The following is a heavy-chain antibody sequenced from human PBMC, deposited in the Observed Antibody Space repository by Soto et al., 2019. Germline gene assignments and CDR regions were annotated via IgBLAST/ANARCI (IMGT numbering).Heavy chain of an antibody. V-gene: IGHV1-69*12. CDR2: ITPIFGTA. CDR1: VGTFSSYA. D-gene: IGHD6-19*01. CDR3: ATPHFSEVAVAGYYYGVDV. Sequence: QVQLVQSGAEVKKPGSSVKVSCKASVGTFSSYAISWVRQAPGQGLEWMGGITPIFGTADYAQKFQGRMTITAEESTSTAYMELSRLRSEDTAVYYCATPHFSEVAVAGYYYGVDVWGQGTTVTVSS. J-gene: IGHJ6*02.